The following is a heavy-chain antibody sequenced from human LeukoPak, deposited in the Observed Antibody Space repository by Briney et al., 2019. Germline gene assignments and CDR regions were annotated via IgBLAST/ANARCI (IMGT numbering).Heavy chain of an antibody. CDR3: ARAALRDDAFDI. Sequence: PSETLSLTCTVSGGSISSYYWSWIRQPPGKGLEWIGYIYYSGSTNYNPSLKSRVTISVDTSKNQFSLKLSSVTAADTAVYYCARAALRDDAFDIWGQGTMVTVSS. CDR2: IYYSGST. J-gene: IGHJ3*02. D-gene: IGHD4-17*01. V-gene: IGHV4-59*01. CDR1: GGSISSYY.